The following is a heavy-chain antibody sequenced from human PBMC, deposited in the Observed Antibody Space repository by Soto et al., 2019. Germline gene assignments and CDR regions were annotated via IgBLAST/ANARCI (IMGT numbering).Heavy chain of an antibody. D-gene: IGHD2-15*01. J-gene: IGHJ4*02. Sequence: GASVKVSCTASGYTFTSYGISWARQAPGQGPEWMGWISAHNRNTKYAQKLQGRVTMTTDTSTSTVYMELSSLRSEDTAVYYCARDASVVAANNYFDYWGQGTLVTVSS. CDR3: ARDASVVAANNYFDY. V-gene: IGHV1-18*01. CDR2: ISAHNRNT. CDR1: GYTFTSYG.